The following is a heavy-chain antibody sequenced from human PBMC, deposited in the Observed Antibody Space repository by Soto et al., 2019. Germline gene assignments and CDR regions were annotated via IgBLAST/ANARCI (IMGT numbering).Heavy chain of an antibody. D-gene: IGHD1-26*01. J-gene: IGHJ4*02. CDR2: IWYDGSNK. CDR3: ARDDPGATTIEY. CDR1: GFTFSSYG. V-gene: IGHV3-33*01. Sequence: QVQLVESGGGVVQPGRSLRLSCAASGFTFSSYGMHWVRQAPGKGLEWVAVIWYDGSNKYYGDSVKGRFTISRDNSKNTLYLQMNSLRVEDTAVYYCARDDPGATTIEYWGQGTLVTVSS.